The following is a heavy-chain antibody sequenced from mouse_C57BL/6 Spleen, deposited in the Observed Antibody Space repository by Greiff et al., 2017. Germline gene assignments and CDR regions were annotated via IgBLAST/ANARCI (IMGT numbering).Heavy chain of an antibody. CDR2: IYPGDGDT. CDR1: GYAFSSSW. J-gene: IGHJ4*01. CDR3: ARGEAYYYGSGYAMDY. D-gene: IGHD1-1*01. Sequence: VQLQQSGPELVKPGASVKISCKASGYAFSSSWMNWVKQRPGKGLEWIGRIYPGDGDTNYNGKFKGKATLTADKSSSTAYMQLSSLTSEDSAVYFCARGEAYYYGSGYAMDYWGQGTSVTVSS. V-gene: IGHV1-82*01.